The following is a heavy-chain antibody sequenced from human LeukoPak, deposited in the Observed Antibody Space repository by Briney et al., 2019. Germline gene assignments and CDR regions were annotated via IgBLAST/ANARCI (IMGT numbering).Heavy chain of an antibody. CDR3: ARVSQVVAAVAGTSILGFDY. CDR1: GDNVSSNIAT. Sequence: SQTLSLTCSISGDNVSSNIATWTWTRQSPSRGLEGLGRTFYSSKWYSDYAVSVKSRITINPDTSKTQFSLQLNSVTPEDTAVYYCARVSQVVAAVAGTSILGFDYWGQGTLVTVSS. V-gene: IGHV6-1*01. CDR2: TFYSSKWYS. J-gene: IGHJ4*02. D-gene: IGHD6-19*01.